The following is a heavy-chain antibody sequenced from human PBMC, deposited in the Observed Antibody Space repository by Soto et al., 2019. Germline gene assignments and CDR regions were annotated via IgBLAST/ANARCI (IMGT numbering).Heavy chain of an antibody. D-gene: IGHD5-12*01. V-gene: IGHV3-15*07. CDR1: GFTFTSAW. Sequence: PGGSLRLSCAASGFTFTSAWMNWVRQAPGKGLEWVGRIKSATDGGTTDYAAPVKGRFTISRDDSKNTLCLQMNSLKSEDTAVYYCATGWMATDTRDFDYWGQGALVTVSS. J-gene: IGHJ4*02. CDR3: ATGWMATDTRDFDY. CDR2: IKSATDGGTT.